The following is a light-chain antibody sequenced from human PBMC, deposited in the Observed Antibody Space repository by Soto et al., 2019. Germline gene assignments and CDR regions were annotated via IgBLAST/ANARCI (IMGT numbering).Light chain of an antibody. J-gene: IGKJ4*01. Sequence: DIQITQSPSTLSASVGDRVTITCRASQRIGNWLAWYQQKPGKAPNLLIFDASSLRSGVPSRFSGSGSGTDFTFSISSLQPEDIATYYCQQYDNLPLTFGGGTKVDIK. CDR2: DAS. CDR1: QRIGNW. V-gene: IGKV1-5*01. CDR3: QQYDNLPLT.